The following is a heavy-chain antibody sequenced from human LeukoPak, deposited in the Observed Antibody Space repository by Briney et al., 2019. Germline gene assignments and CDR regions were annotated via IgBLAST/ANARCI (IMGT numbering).Heavy chain of an antibody. CDR1: GGSISSTTYY. CDR3: TRHRCNGGSCYSGLDY. V-gene: IGHV4-39*01. D-gene: IGHD2-15*01. CDR2: IYYSGST. J-gene: IGHJ4*02. Sequence: SETLSLTCTVSGGSISSTTYYWGWIRQPPGKGLEWIGSIYYSGSTYYNPSLKSRVTISVDTSKNQFSLKLNSVTAADTAVYFCTRHRCNGGSCYSGLDYWGQGSLVTVSS.